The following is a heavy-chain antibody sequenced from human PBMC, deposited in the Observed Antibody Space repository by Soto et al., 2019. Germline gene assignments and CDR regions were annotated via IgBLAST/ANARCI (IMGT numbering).Heavy chain of an antibody. D-gene: IGHD1-1*01. CDR3: ARGTGTTGYYYYYMDV. V-gene: IGHV1-69*02. CDR2: IIPILGIA. Sequence: SLKVSCKASGGTFSSYTISWVRQAPGQGLEWMGRIIPILGIANYAQKFQGRVTISADKSTSTAYMELSSLRSEDTAVYYCARGTGTTGYYYYYMDVWGKGTTVTVSS. CDR1: GGTFSSYT. J-gene: IGHJ6*03.